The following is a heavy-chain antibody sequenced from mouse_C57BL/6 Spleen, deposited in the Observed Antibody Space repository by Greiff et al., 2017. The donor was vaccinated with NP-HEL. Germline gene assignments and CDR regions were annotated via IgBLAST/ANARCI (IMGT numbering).Heavy chain of an antibody. CDR1: GYTFTSYW. CDR2: IDPSDSET. CDR3: AREIYDGYYVRYFDV. V-gene: IGHV1-52*01. J-gene: IGHJ1*03. Sequence: QVQLKQPGAELVRPGSSVKLSCKASGYTFTSYWMHWVKQRPIQGLEWIGNIDPSDSETHYNQKFKDKATLTVDKSSSTAYMQLSSLTSEDSAVYYCAREIYDGYYVRYFDVWGTGTTVTVSS. D-gene: IGHD2-3*01.